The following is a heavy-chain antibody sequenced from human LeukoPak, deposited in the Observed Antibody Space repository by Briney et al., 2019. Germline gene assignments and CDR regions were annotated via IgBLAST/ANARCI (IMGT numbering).Heavy chain of an antibody. D-gene: IGHD6-25*01. CDR3: TAAGGGDYYYYGMDV. CDR1: GYTFTGYY. CDR2: INPNSGGT. V-gene: IGHV1-2*02. Sequence: ASVKVSCKASGYTFTGYYMHWVRQAPGQGLEWMGWINPNSGGTNYAQKFQGRVTMTRDTSSSTAYMELSRLRSDDTAGYYCTAAGGGDYYYYGMDVWGQGTTVTVSS. J-gene: IGHJ6*02.